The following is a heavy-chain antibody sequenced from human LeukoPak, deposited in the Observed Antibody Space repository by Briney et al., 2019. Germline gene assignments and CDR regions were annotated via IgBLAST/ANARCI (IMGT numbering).Heavy chain of an antibody. V-gene: IGHV3-30*02. J-gene: IGHJ4*02. CDR3: AKDMFPYDSSGYYALIFGY. CDR1: GFTFSSYG. Sequence: GGSLRLSCAASGFTFSSYGMHWVRQAPGKGLEWMALIRYDGSNKYYADSVKGRFTISRDNSKNTLYLQMNSLRAEDTAVYYCAKDMFPYDSSGYYALIFGYWGQRTLVTISS. CDR2: IRYDGSNK. D-gene: IGHD3-22*01.